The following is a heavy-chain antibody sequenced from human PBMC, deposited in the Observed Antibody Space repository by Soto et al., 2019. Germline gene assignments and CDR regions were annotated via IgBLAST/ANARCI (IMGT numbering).Heavy chain of an antibody. CDR2: ISAYNGNT. CDR3: ACGGGYDIVVVPAAIFYYYYGMDV. D-gene: IGHD2-2*01. J-gene: IGHJ6*02. CDR1: GYTFTSYG. V-gene: IGHV1-18*01. Sequence: QVQLVQSGAEVKKPGASVKVSCKASGYTFTSYGISWVRQAPGQGREWMGWISAYNGNTNYAQKLQGRVTMTTDTSTSTAYMERRSVRSYDTAVYYCACGGGYDIVVVPAAIFYYYYGMDVWGQGTTVTVSS.